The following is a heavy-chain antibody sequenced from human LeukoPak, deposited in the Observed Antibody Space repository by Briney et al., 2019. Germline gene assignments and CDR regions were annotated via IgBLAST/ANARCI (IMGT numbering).Heavy chain of an antibody. V-gene: IGHV1-2*02. Sequence: ASVKVSCKASGYTFTCYYIHWVRLAPGQGLEWMGWINPNSGGTNYAQKFQGRVTMTRDTSISTAYMELSRLRSDDTAVYYCAREAWSVAGIESIEHFDYWGQGTLVTVSS. J-gene: IGHJ4*02. D-gene: IGHD6-19*01. CDR1: GYTFTCYY. CDR2: INPNSGGT. CDR3: AREAWSVAGIESIEHFDY.